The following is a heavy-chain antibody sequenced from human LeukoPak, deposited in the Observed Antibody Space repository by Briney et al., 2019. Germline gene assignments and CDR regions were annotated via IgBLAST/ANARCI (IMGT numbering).Heavy chain of an antibody. CDR1: GFTFSSYW. CDR2: ISSDGSST. CDR3: ASRIPYDSSSY. V-gene: IGHV3-74*01. Sequence: GGSLRLSCAASGFTFSSYWMHWVRQAPGKGLVWASRISSDGSSTSYADSVKGRFTISRDNAKNTLYLQMNSLRAEDTAVYYCASRIPYDSSSYWGQGTLVTVSS. D-gene: IGHD3-22*01. J-gene: IGHJ4*02.